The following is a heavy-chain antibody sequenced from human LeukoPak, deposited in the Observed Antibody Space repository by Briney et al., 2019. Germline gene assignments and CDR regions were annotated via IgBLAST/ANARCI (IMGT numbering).Heavy chain of an antibody. CDR1: AFTLGDWY. CDR2: ISNIGTTT. J-gene: IGHJ4*02. D-gene: IGHD2-21*02. V-gene: IGHV3-11*01. CDR3: ACDFRYLGHDF. Sequence: KTGGFLRLSCTASAFTLGDWYMSWIRQAPGKGLEWISYISNIGTTTYYAESVKGRFTISRDNAKNSLYLQMNSLRAEDTAVYYCACDFRYLGHDFWGQGTLVTVSS.